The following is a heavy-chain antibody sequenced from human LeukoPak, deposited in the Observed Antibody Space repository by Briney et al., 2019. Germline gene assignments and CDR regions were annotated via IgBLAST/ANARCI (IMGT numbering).Heavy chain of an antibody. V-gene: IGHV3-11*01. CDR2: ISSRGSTI. CDR1: GFTFSNAW. Sequence: KSGGSLRLSCAASGFTFSNAWMSWVRQAPGKGLEWVSYISSRGSTIYYADSVKGRFTVSRDNVKNSLYLQINSLRAEDTAVYYCARGPAAVAGAEGPAGWCFDPWGQGTLVTVSS. J-gene: IGHJ5*02. CDR3: ARGPAAVAGAEGPAGWCFDP. D-gene: IGHD6-19*01.